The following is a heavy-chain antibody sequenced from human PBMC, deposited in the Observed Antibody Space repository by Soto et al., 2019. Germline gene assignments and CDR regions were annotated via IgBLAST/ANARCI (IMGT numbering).Heavy chain of an antibody. CDR1: GFTFSSYG. D-gene: IGHD6-19*01. CDR3: AKGRYSSGWRHFDY. V-gene: IGHV3-30*18. CDR2: ISYDGSNK. J-gene: IGHJ4*02. Sequence: GGSLRLSCAASGFTFSSYGMHWVRQAPGKGLEWVAVISYDGSNKYYADSVKGRFTISRDNSKNTLYLQMNSLRAEDTAVYYCAKGRYSSGWRHFDYRGQRTLVIVSS.